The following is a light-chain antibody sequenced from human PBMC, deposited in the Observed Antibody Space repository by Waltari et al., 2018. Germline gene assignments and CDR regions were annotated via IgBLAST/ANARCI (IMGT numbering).Light chain of an antibody. V-gene: IGKV3-20*01. CDR1: QSVNSNY. Sequence: EIVLTQSPGTLSLSPVERATLPCRASQSVNSNYLAWYQQKPGQAPRLLIYGASSRATGIPDRFSGSGSGTDFIFTISRLEPEDFAVYYCQQYGSSPPYTFGQGTKLEIK. CDR2: GAS. J-gene: IGKJ2*01. CDR3: QQYGSSPPYT.